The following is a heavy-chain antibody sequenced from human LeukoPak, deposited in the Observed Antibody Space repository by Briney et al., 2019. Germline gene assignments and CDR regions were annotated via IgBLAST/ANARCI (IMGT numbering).Heavy chain of an antibody. CDR2: INSDGSST. J-gene: IGHJ5*02. D-gene: IGHD3-10*01. V-gene: IGHV3-74*01. Sequence: GGSLRLSCVASGFTFSNYWMHWVRQAPGKGLVWVSRINSDGSSTSYADSVKGRFTISRDNSKNTMYLQMNSLRAEDTALYYCARDRSGSYPNWFDPRGQGTLVTVSS. CDR3: ARDRSGSYPNWFDP. CDR1: GFTFSNYW.